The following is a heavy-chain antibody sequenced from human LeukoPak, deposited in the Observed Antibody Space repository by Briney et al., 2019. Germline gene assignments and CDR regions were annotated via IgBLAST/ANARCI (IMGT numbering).Heavy chain of an antibody. V-gene: IGHV1-69*13. J-gene: IGHJ4*02. D-gene: IGHD5-24*01. Sequence: SVKVSCKASGGTFSSYAISWVRQAPGQGLEWMGGIIPIFGTANYAQEFQGRVTITADESTSTAYMELSSLRSEDTAVYYCARGGDGYNYHFDYWGQGTLVTVSS. CDR2: IIPIFGTA. CDR1: GGTFSSYA. CDR3: ARGGDGYNYHFDY.